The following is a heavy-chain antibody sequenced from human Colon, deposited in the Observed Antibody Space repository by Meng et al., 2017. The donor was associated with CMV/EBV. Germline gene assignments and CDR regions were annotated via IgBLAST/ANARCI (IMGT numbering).Heavy chain of an antibody. Sequence: GESLKISCAGSGFIFSSYGMNWVRQAPGKGLEWVSSITTANAYKSYAESAKGRFTISRDDAKSSLFLQMDSLRVDDTAVYYCARPLSPRSAYSALLAFWGQGTLVTVSS. CDR1: GFIFSSYG. J-gene: IGHJ4*02. D-gene: IGHD2-15*01. CDR2: ITTANAYK. V-gene: IGHV3-21*06. CDR3: ARPLSPRSAYSALLAF.